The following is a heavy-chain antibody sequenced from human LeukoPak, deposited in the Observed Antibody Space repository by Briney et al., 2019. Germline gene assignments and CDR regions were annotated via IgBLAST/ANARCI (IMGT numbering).Heavy chain of an antibody. J-gene: IGHJ4*02. V-gene: IGHV3-23*01. CDR3: ATGAAYYYDSSGYYTEAYFDY. CDR1: GFTFSSYA. CDR2: ISGSGGST. D-gene: IGHD3-22*01. Sequence: GGSLRLSCAASGFTFSSYAMSWVRQAPGNGLEWVSAISGSGGSTYYADSVKGRFTISRDNSKNTLYLQMNSLRAEDTAVYYCATGAAYYYDSSGYYTEAYFDYWGQGTLVTVSS.